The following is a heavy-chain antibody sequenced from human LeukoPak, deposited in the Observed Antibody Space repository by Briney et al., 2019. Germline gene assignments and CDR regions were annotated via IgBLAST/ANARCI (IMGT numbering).Heavy chain of an antibody. CDR1: GFTFSSYA. CDR3: AKESSDSSGYYPFDY. Sequence: GGSLRLSCAASGFTFSSYAMHWVRQAPGKGLEYVSTISSNGGSTYYANSVKGRFTISRDNSKNTLYLQMNSLRAEDTAVYYCAKESSDSSGYYPFDYWGQGTLVTVSS. CDR2: ISSNGGST. J-gene: IGHJ4*02. D-gene: IGHD3-22*01. V-gene: IGHV3-64*01.